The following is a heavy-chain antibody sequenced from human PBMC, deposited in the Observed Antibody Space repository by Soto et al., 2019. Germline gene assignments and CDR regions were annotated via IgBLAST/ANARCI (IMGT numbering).Heavy chain of an antibody. Sequence: QVQLVQSGAEVKKPGSSVKVSCKASGGTFSSYAISWVRQAPGQGLEWMGGIIPIFGTANYAQKFQGRVTITADESTSTEYMELSSLRSEDTAVYYCARDRPGAGSGSYYPFDYWGQGTLVTVSS. CDR1: GGTFSSYA. V-gene: IGHV1-69*01. CDR2: IIPIFGTA. J-gene: IGHJ4*02. D-gene: IGHD3-10*01. CDR3: ARDRPGAGSGSYYPFDY.